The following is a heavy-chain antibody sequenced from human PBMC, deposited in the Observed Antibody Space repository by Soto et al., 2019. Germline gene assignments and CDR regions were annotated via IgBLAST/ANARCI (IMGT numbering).Heavy chain of an antibody. CDR2: ISVSGNII. V-gene: IGHV3-48*03. CDR3: VRDTMRASAAASLDY. J-gene: IGHJ4*02. D-gene: IGHD2-2*01. CDR1: GFTFSTYE. Sequence: GGSLRLSCAASGFTFSTYEFNWVRQAPGRGLEWISYISVSGNIIKYAESVKGRFTISRDNAENSLHLHMSNLRVDDTALYFCVRDTMRASAAASLDYWGQGTQVTVS.